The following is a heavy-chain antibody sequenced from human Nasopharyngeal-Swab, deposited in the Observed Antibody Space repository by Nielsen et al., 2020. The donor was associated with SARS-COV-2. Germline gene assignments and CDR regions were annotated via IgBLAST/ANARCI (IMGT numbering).Heavy chain of an antibody. CDR3: ARAIIGYSDAFDI. CDR1: GFTFSSYW. V-gene: IGHV3-7*01. CDR2: IKQDGSEK. J-gene: IGHJ3*02. D-gene: IGHD3-22*01. Sequence: GGPLSLSWAASGFTFSSYWMSWVRQAPGKGLEWVANIKQDGSEKYYVDSVKGRFTISRDNAKNSLYLQMNSLRAEDTAVYYCARAIIGYSDAFDIWGQGTMVTVSS.